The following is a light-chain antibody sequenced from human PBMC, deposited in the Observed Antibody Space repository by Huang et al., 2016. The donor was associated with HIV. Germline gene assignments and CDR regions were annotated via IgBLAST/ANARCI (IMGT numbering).Light chain of an antibody. CDR2: DTS. J-gene: IGKJ4*01. Sequence: TQYPLILSSSPGESGTLSCRAIQNIETYLAWYQQRPGPAPRVLIYDTSNRATVIPARFVGGGSGTNFSLTIDDLQTEDVAVYFCQQRNSWPLTFGGGTRVEIK. CDR1: QNIETY. CDR3: QQRNSWPLT. V-gene: IGKV3-11*01.